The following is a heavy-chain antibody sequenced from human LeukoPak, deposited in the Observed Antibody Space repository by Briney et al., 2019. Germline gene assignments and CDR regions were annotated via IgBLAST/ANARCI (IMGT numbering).Heavy chain of an antibody. CDR3: ARDVLGTYYYDSSGSPRAY. D-gene: IGHD3-22*01. CDR2: IYSGGST. CDR1: GFTVSSNY. Sequence: QPGGSLRLSCAASGFTVSSNYMSWVRQAPGKGLEWVSVIYSGGSTYYADSVKGRFTTSRDNSKNTLYLQMNSLRAEDTAVHYCARDVLGTYYYDSSGSPRAYWGQGTLVTVSS. J-gene: IGHJ4*02. V-gene: IGHV3-53*01.